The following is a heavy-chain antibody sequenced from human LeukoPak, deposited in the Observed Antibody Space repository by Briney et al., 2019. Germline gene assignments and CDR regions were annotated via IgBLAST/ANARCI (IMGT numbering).Heavy chain of an antibody. CDR1: GGSTSSYY. J-gene: IGHJ3*02. V-gene: IGHV4-59*08. CDR2: LYYSGST. CDR3: ARLGPGGGAFDI. D-gene: IGHD3-16*01. Sequence: SETLSLNCTVSGGSTSSYYWSWIRQPPGKGLEWIGYLYYSGSTNYNPSLKSRVTISVDTSKNQFSLKLSSVTAADTAVYYCARLGPGGGAFDIWGQGTMVTVSS.